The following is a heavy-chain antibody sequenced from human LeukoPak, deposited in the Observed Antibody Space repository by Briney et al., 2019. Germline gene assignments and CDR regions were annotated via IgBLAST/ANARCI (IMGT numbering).Heavy chain of an antibody. Sequence: GGSLRLSCAASGFTFRSYWMSWVRQAPGKGLEWVANVKQDGSEKKYMDSVEGRFTISRDNAKNSLYLQMNSLRAEDTAVYYCARYHYGDHPFDPWGQGTLVTVSS. CDR2: VKQDGSEK. CDR1: GFTFRSYW. D-gene: IGHD4-17*01. J-gene: IGHJ5*02. V-gene: IGHV3-7*01. CDR3: ARYHYGDHPFDP.